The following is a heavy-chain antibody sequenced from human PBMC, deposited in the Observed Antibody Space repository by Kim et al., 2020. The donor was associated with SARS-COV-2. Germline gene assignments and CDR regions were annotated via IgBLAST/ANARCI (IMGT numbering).Heavy chain of an antibody. V-gene: IGHV7-4-1*02. CDR3: ARDIGYIAIGYFDY. J-gene: IGHJ4*02. D-gene: IGHD6-13*01. Sequence: AQGLTGRFVFSLDTSVSTAYLQISSLKAEDTAVYYCARDIGYIAIGYFDYWGQGTLVTVSS.